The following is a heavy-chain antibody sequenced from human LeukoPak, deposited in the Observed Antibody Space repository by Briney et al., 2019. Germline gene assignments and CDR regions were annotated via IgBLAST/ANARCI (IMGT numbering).Heavy chain of an antibody. CDR3: ATHGYSELRYFDWSTNE. J-gene: IGHJ4*02. CDR2: ISGNGGNT. Sequence: GGSLRLSCAASGFTFTNYAMSWVRQAPGKGLEWVSAISGNGGNTYYADSVEGRFTISRDNSKNTLYLQMDSLRAEDTAVYYCATHGYSELRYFDWSTNEWGQGTLVTVSS. CDR1: GFTFTNYA. D-gene: IGHD3-9*01. V-gene: IGHV3-23*01.